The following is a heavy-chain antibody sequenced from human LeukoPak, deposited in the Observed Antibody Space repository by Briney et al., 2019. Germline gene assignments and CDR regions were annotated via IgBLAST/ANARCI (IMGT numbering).Heavy chain of an antibody. V-gene: IGHV4-59*01. Sequence: SETLSLTCTVSGGSISSYYWSWIRQPPGKGLQWIGCTHYSGSTNYNPSLKSRVTISVDTSKNQFSLKLSSVTAADTAVYYCARTTMVRGTYYMDVWGKGTTVTVSS. CDR1: GGSISSYY. D-gene: IGHD3-10*01. J-gene: IGHJ6*03. CDR3: ARTTMVRGTYYMDV. CDR2: THYSGST.